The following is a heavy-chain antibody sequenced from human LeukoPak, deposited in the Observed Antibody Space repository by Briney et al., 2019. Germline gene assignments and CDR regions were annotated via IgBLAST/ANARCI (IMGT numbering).Heavy chain of an antibody. CDR1: GFTFSSYG. Sequence: PGGSLRLSRAASGFTFSSYGMHWVRQAPGKGLEWVAFIRYDGSNKYYADSVKGRFTISRDNSKNTLYLQMNSLRAEDTAVYYCAKDGLAAAATTGYWGQGTLVTVSS. CDR2: IRYDGSNK. V-gene: IGHV3-30*02. J-gene: IGHJ4*02. CDR3: AKDGLAAAATTGY. D-gene: IGHD6-13*01.